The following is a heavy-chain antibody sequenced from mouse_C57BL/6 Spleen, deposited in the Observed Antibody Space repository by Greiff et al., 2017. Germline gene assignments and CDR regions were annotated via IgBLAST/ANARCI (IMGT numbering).Heavy chain of an antibody. CDR1: GYTFTSYG. CDR2: LYPRSGNT. CDR3: ARYYGSSSYWYFDV. D-gene: IGHD1-1*01. V-gene: IGHV1-81*01. Sequence: VQLQQSGAELARPGASVKLSCAASGYTFTSYGISWVQQRTGQGLEWIGELYPRSGNTYYTEKFKGKATLTADKTSSTGYLELRSRTDEDAVFYCCARYYGSSSYWYFDVWGTGTTVTGSS. J-gene: IGHJ1*03.